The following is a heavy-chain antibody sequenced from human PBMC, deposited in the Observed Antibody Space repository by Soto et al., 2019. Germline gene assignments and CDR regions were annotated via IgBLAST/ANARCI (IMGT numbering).Heavy chain of an antibody. CDR3: AKRDVDTAMVTVYYYGMDV. J-gene: IGHJ6*02. Sequence: QVQLVESGGGVVQPGRSLRLSCAASGFTFSSYGMHWVRQAPGQGLEWVAVISDDGSNKYYADYVKGRFTISRDNSKNTLYLQMNGLRAEDTAVYYCAKRDVDTAMVTVYYYGMDVWGQGTTVTVSS. CDR1: GFTFSSYG. CDR2: ISDDGSNK. D-gene: IGHD5-18*01. V-gene: IGHV3-30*18.